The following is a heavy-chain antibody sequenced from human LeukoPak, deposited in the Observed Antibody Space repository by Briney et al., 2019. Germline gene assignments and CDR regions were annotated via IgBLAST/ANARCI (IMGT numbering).Heavy chain of an antibody. Sequence: GASVKVSCKAAGYTFTGYYMHWVRQAPGQGLEWMGWINPNSGGTNYAQKFQGRVTMTRDTSISTAYMELSRLRSDDTAVYYCARDSVGDYHWFDPWGQGTLVTVPS. D-gene: IGHD1-26*01. CDR1: GYTFTGYY. CDR2: INPNSGGT. V-gene: IGHV1-2*02. CDR3: ARDSVGDYHWFDP. J-gene: IGHJ5*02.